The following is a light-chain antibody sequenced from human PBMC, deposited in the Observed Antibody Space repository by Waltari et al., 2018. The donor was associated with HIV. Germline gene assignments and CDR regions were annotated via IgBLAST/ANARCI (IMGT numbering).Light chain of an antibody. Sequence: QSALTQPRSVSGSPGQSVTISCTGTSSDVGGYNSVSWYQQHPGKAPHLLLYEVSKWPSGVPDRFSGSKSGNTASLTISGLRADDEADYYCCSYGGTYNVFGTGTKVTIL. CDR1: SSDVGGYNS. J-gene: IGLJ1*01. CDR3: CSYGGTYNV. CDR2: EVS. V-gene: IGLV2-11*01.